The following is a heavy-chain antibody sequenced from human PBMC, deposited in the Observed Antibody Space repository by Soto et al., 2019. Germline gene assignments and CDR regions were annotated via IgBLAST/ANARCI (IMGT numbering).Heavy chain of an antibody. CDR1: GYTFTSYA. Sequence: ASVKVSCKASGYTFTSYAMHWVRQAPGQRLEWMGWINAGNGNTKYSQKFQGRVTITRDTSASTAYMELSSLRSEDTAAYYCARDLYCSSSSCDRGFEYWGQGTLVTVAS. D-gene: IGHD2-2*02. CDR2: INAGNGNT. V-gene: IGHV1-3*01. J-gene: IGHJ4*02. CDR3: ARDLYCSSSSCDRGFEY.